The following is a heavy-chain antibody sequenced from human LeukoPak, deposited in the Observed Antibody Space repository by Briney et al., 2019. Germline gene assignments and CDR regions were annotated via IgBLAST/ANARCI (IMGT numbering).Heavy chain of an antibody. J-gene: IGHJ4*02. V-gene: IGHV3-64*04. CDR3: AKGGGYSDFDTYYFDY. D-gene: IGHD5-12*01. Sequence: GGSLRLSCSASGFTFSRYAMYWVRQAPGKGLEYVSVISSNGGSTDYADSVKGRFTISRDNSKNTLYLQMNSLRAEDTAVYYCAKGGGYSDFDTYYFDYWGPGTLVTVSS. CDR1: GFTFSRYA. CDR2: ISSNGGST.